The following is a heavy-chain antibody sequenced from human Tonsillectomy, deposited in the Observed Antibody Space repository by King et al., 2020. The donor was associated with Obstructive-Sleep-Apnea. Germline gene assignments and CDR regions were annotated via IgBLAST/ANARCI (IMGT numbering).Heavy chain of an antibody. Sequence: QLQESGPGLVKPSETLSLTCTVSGGSISSSSYYWGWIRQTPGKGLEWIGSIYYSGSTNYNPSLKSRVTRSVDMSKSQFSLKLSSVTAADTAMYYCAREGRWLQFRVDESWGQGTLVTVSS. V-gene: IGHV4-39*07. CDR2: IYYSGST. CDR1: GGSISSSSYY. CDR3: AREGRWLQFRVDES. J-gene: IGHJ5*02. D-gene: IGHD5-24*01.